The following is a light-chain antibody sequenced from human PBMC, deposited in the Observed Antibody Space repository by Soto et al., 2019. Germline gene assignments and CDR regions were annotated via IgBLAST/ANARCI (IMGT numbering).Light chain of an antibody. Sequence: SYELNQPPSVSVSPGQTASITCSGDALGDKYACWYQQKPGQSPVLVIYQDNRRPSGTPARFSGSNSGSTATLTISGTQPMDEADYYCQAWDRSTVVFGGGTKLTVL. CDR2: QDN. CDR1: ALGDKY. J-gene: IGLJ2*01. V-gene: IGLV3-1*01. CDR3: QAWDRSTVV.